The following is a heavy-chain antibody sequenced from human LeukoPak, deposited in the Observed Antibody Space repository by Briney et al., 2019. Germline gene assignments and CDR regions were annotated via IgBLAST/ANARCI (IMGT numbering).Heavy chain of an antibody. V-gene: IGHV5-51*01. CDR3: ARTYYYDSSGSDAFDI. CDR1: GYSFTSYW. D-gene: IGHD3-22*01. J-gene: IGHJ3*02. Sequence: GESLKISCKGSGYSFTSYWIGWVRQMPGKGLEWMGIIYPGDSDTRYSPSFQGQVTISADKSISTAHLQWSSLKASDTAMYYCARTYYYDSSGSDAFDIWGQGTMVTVSS. CDR2: IYPGDSDT.